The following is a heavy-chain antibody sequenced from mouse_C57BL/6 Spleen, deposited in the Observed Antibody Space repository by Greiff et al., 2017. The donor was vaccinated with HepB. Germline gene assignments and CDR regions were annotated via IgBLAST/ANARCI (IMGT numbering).Heavy chain of an antibody. CDR2: FHPYNDDT. Sequence: QVQLKESGAELVKPGASVKMSCKASGYTFTTYPIEWMKQNHGKSLEWIGNFHPYNDDTKYNEKFKGKATLTVEKSSSTVYLEFSRLTSDDSAVYYCARSYYGSSYVNYWYFDVWGTGTTVTVSS. J-gene: IGHJ1*03. V-gene: IGHV1-47*01. D-gene: IGHD1-1*01. CDR3: ARSYYGSSYVNYWYFDV. CDR1: GYTFTTYP.